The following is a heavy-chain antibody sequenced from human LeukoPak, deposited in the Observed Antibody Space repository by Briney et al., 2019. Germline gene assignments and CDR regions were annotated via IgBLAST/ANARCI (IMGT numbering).Heavy chain of an antibody. V-gene: IGHV4-59*08. CDR3: ARHYDPPSYYSNYFDY. J-gene: IGHJ4*02. CDR1: GGSISGHY. Sequence: SETLSLTCTVSGGSISGHYWSWLRQPPGKGLEWIGYVYSTGSTHYNPSLKSRVTMSLDTSKNQFSLQLLSVTAADTAMYYCARHYDPPSYYSNYFDYWGQGTLITVSS. CDR2: VYSTGST. D-gene: IGHD3-22*01.